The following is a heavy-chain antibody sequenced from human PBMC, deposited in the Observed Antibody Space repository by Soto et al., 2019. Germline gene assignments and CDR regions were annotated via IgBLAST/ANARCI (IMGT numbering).Heavy chain of an antibody. Sequence: EVQLLESGGGLVQPGESLRLSCAASGFTFSSYAMSWVREAPGKGLEGVSVISGSDGSTYYADSVKGRFTISRDNSKNTLYLQMNSLRAEDTAVYYCAKRSSSSTFDYWGQGTLVTVSS. D-gene: IGHD6-6*01. CDR3: AKRSSSSTFDY. V-gene: IGHV3-23*01. J-gene: IGHJ4*02. CDR1: GFTFSSYA. CDR2: ISGSDGST.